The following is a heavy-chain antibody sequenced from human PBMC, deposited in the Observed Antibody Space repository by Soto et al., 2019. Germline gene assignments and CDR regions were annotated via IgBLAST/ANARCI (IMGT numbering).Heavy chain of an antibody. J-gene: IGHJ5*02. V-gene: IGHV4-31*01. D-gene: IGHD4-17*01. Sequence: QVQLQESGPGLVKPAQTLSLTCTVSGGYISSGGYYWSWIRQHPGKGLEWLGYIYYSGSTYYNPSLKSLVTISVDTSKHQFSLKLSAVTAADTAVYYCARALYVDPSYGDCAWFDPWGQGTLVTVA. CDR2: IYYSGST. CDR3: ARALYVDPSYGDCAWFDP. CDR1: GGYISSGGYY.